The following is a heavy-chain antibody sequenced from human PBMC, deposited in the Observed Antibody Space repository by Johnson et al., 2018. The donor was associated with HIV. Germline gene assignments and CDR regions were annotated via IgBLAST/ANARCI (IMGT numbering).Heavy chain of an antibody. CDR3: ARELWELNAFDI. V-gene: IGHV3-13*01. Sequence: EVQLVESGGGLVQSGGSLRLSCVASGFTFSNYDMHWVRQATGKGLEWVSVIGAAGDTYYPGSVKGRFTISRDNAKNSLYLQMNSLRAEDTALYYCARELWELNAFDIWGQGTLVTVSS. J-gene: IGHJ3*02. CDR1: GFTFSNYD. CDR2: IGAAGDT. D-gene: IGHD1-26*01.